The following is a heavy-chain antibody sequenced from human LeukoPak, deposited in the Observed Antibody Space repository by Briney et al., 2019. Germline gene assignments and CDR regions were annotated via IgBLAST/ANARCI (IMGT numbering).Heavy chain of an antibody. Sequence: GGSLRLSCAASGFTVSNYYMTWVRQAPGKGLEWVSVIYTGGGTYYADSVKGRFTISRDNSKNTLYLQMNSLRAEDTAVYYCARDSPGSTGDSFDYWGQGTLVTVSS. V-gene: IGHV3-53*01. CDR1: GFTVSNYY. CDR3: ARDSPGSTGDSFDY. D-gene: IGHD3-10*01. CDR2: IYTGGGT. J-gene: IGHJ4*02.